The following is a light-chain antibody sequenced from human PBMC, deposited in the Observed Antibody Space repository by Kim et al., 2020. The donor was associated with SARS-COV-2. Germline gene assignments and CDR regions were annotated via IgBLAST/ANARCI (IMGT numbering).Light chain of an antibody. CDR3: QVWDRSSDHVI. CDR2: FDS. J-gene: IGLJ2*01. V-gene: IGLV3-21*04. Sequence: SYELTQPPSVSVAPGKTASITCGGNNIGSKSVHWYQQKPGQAPVLVIYFDSVRPSGIPERFSGSNSGNTATLTISRVEAGDEADYYCQVWDRSSDHVIFG. CDR1: NIGSKS.